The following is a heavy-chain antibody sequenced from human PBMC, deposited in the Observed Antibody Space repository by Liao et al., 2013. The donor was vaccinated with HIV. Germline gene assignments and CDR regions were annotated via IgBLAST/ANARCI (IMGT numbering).Heavy chain of an antibody. J-gene: IGHJ3*02. D-gene: IGHD2-21*02. CDR3: ARTAGGSWRESDAFDI. CDR1: GGSISSFQ. V-gene: IGHV4-4*07. CDR2: IYTSGST. Sequence: QVQLQESGPGLVKPSETLPLTCTVSGGSISSFQWNWIRQPAGKGLEWIGRIYTSGSTNYNPSLKSRVTMSVDTSKNQFSLKLTSVTAADTAVYYCARTAGGSWRESDAFDIWGQGTTVTVSS.